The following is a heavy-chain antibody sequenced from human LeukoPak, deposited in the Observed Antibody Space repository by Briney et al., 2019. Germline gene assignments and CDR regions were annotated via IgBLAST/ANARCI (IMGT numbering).Heavy chain of an antibody. J-gene: IGHJ4*02. D-gene: IGHD3-3*01. CDR2: ISSTM. Sequence: GGSLRLSCAASGFTFSSYWISWIRQAPGKGLEWVSYISSTMYYADSVKGRFTISRDNAKNSLYLQMNSLRAEDTAVYYCARVLDWGGPGDYWGQGTLVTVSS. CDR1: GFTFSSYW. CDR3: ARVLDWGGPGDY. V-gene: IGHV3-48*04.